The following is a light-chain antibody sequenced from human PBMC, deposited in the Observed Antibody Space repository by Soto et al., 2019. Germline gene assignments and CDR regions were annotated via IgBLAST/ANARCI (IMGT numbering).Light chain of an antibody. J-gene: IGKJ1*01. CDR1: QSVSSN. V-gene: IGKV3-15*01. CDR3: PHYNNWPRT. Sequence: EIVMTQSPATLSVSPGERVTLSCRASQSVSSNLAWYQQKPGQAPRLLIYGASTRATGIPARFSGSGSGTEFTLTLSSLQSEDFAVYYCPHYNNWPRTFGEGTKVEI. CDR2: GAS.